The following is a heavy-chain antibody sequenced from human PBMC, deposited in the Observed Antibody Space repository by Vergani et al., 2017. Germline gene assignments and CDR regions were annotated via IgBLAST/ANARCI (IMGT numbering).Heavy chain of an antibody. CDR1: GGSISSSSYY. V-gene: IGHV4-39*07. J-gene: IGHJ3*02. CDR2: INHSGST. Sequence: QLQLQESGPGLVKPSETLSLTCTVSGGSISSSSYYWGWIRQPPGKGLEWIGEINHSGSTNYNPSLKSRVTISVDTSKNQFSLKLSSVTAADTAVYYCARGKTVNDAFDIWGQGTMVTVSS. D-gene: IGHD4-11*01. CDR3: ARGKTVNDAFDI.